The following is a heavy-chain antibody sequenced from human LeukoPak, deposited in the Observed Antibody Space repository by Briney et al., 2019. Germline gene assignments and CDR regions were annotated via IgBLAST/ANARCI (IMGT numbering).Heavy chain of an antibody. V-gene: IGHV3-23*01. D-gene: IGHD3-10*01. CDR1: GFTFSSYA. Sequence: GGSLRLSCAASGFTFSSYAMSWVRQAPGKGLEWVSAISGSGGSTYYADSVKGRFTISRDNSKNTLYLQMNSLRAEDTAIYYCARERTPKHYYGSGTYYRYFDYWGQGTLVTVSS. J-gene: IGHJ4*02. CDR3: ARERTPKHYYGSGTYYRYFDY. CDR2: ISGSGGST.